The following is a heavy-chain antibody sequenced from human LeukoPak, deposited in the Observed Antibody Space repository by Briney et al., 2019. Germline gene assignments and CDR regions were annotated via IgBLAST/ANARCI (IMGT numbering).Heavy chain of an antibody. J-gene: IGHJ4*02. CDR1: GFTFSNYW. CDR2: MSYDGTNT. CDR3: CSATSMTTVTTDY. V-gene: IGHV3-30*03. Sequence: GGSLRLSCAASGFTFSNYWMSWVRQAPGKGLEWLAVMSYDGTNTYYEDSVKGRFSISRDNSKNTVYLLLNDLRTEDSAIYYCCSATSMTTVTTDYWGQGTLVSVSS. D-gene: IGHD4-11*01.